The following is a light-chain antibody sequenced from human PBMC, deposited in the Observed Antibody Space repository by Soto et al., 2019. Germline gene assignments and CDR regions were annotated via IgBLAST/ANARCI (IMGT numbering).Light chain of an antibody. V-gene: IGLV2-14*01. CDR2: EVS. CDR1: NSDVGGYNY. J-gene: IGLJ2*01. Sequence: QSDLTQPASVSGSPGQSITISCTGTNSDVGGYNYVSWYQQHPGKAPKLMIYEVSNRPSGVSNRFSGSKSGNTASLTISGLQAEDEADYYCSSYTSSSSVVFGGGTKLTVL. CDR3: SSYTSSSSVV.